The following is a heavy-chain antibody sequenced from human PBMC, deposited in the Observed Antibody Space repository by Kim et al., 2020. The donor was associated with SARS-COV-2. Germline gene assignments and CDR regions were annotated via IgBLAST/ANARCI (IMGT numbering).Heavy chain of an antibody. D-gene: IGHD6-19*01. Sequence: ASVKVSCKASGYTFTSYGISWVRQAPGQGLEWMGWISAYNGNTNYAQKLQGRVTMTTDTSTSTAYMELRSLRSDDTAVYYCARDTGPHSSGWDNWFDPWGQGTLVTVSS. V-gene: IGHV1-18*01. CDR1: GYTFTSYG. CDR2: ISAYNGNT. CDR3: ARDTGPHSSGWDNWFDP. J-gene: IGHJ5*02.